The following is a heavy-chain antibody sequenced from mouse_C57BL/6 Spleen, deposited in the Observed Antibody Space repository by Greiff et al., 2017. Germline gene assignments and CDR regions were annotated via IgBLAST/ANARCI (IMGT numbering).Heavy chain of an antibody. V-gene: IGHV1-69*01. Sequence: QVQLQQSGAELVMPGASVKLSCKASGYTFTSYWMHWVKQRPGQGLEWIGAIDPSDSYTNYNQKFKGNSTLTVDKSCSTAYMQLSRLTTEYSAVYYCARYYDGSSDWYFDVWGTGTTVTVSS. J-gene: IGHJ1*03. CDR1: GYTFTSYW. D-gene: IGHD1-1*01. CDR2: IDPSDSYT. CDR3: ARYYDGSSDWYFDV.